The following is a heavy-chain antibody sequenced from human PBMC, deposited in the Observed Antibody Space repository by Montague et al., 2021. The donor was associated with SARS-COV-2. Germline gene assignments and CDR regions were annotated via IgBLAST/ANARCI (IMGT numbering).Heavy chain of an antibody. CDR1: GGSFSNYY. CDR3: AGGRRPVVVPGVGPAGRAFDI. J-gene: IGHJ3*02. D-gene: IGHD2-2*01. CDR2: VNQSGTT. V-gene: IGHV4-34*01. Sequence: SETLSLTCAISGGSFSNYYGSWIRQPPGKGREGIGEVNQSGTTIYTPSAKSGATTSEATSKNQFYLRLNSVTAADTALYYFAGGRRPVVVPGVGPAGRAFDIWGQGTMVTVSS.